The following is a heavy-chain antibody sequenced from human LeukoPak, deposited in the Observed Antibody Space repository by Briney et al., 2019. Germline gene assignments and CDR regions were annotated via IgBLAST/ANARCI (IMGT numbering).Heavy chain of an antibody. CDR3: AREWGLESSGYYYAY. CDR1: RGTFSRFT. CDR2: ITPIFGTA. V-gene: IGHV1-69*13. J-gene: IGHJ4*02. Sequence: SVKVSCKASRGTFSRFTISWVRQAPGQGFEWMGGITPIFGTANFAQKFQGRVSITADESTSTAFMELSSLRSEDTAVYYCAREWGLESSGYYYAYWGQGTLVTVSS. D-gene: IGHD3-22*01.